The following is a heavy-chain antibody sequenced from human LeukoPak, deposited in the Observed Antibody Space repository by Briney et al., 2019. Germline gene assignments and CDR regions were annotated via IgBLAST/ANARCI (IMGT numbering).Heavy chain of an antibody. J-gene: IGHJ4*02. Sequence: GGSLRLSCAASGFTFSSYAMSWVRQAPGKGLEWVSAISGSGGSTYYADSVKGRFTISRDNSKNTLYLQMNSLRAEDTAVYYCAKGPPITIFGVVITPFDYWGQGTLVTASS. CDR1: GFTFSSYA. D-gene: IGHD3-3*01. CDR3: AKGPPITIFGVVITPFDY. V-gene: IGHV3-23*01. CDR2: ISGSGGST.